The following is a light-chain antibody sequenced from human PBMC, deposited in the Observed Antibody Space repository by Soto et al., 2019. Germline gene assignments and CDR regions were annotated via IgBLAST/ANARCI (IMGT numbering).Light chain of an antibody. V-gene: IGKV1-27*01. CDR2: AAS. Sequence: IQMTQSPSSLSASVGDRVTITCRASQGFSNYLAWYQQKPGKVPKLLISAASTLQSGVPSRFSGSGSGTDFTLTISGLQPEDVATYYCQKYDIAPFTFGPGTQVDIK. CDR1: QGFSNY. J-gene: IGKJ3*01. CDR3: QKYDIAPFT.